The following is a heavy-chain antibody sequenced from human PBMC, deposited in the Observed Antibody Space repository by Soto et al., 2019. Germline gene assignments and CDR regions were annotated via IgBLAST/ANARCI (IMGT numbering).Heavy chain of an antibody. CDR2: ISGNNGNT. J-gene: IGHJ6*02. D-gene: IGHD2-2*01. CDR3: AREGLVLVPTTVNSDYYYYAMDV. Sequence: ASVKVSCKASGYKFSTYGITWVRQAPGQGLEWMGCISGNNGNTKYPQKFQGRVTITADESTSTAYMELSGLRSEDTAVYYCAREGLVLVPTTVNSDYYYYAMDVWGQGTTVTVSS. V-gene: IGHV1-18*01. CDR1: GYKFSTYG.